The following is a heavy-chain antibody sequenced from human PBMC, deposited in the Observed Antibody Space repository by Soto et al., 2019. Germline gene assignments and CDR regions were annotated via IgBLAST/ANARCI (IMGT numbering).Heavy chain of an antibody. V-gene: IGHV2-5*02. D-gene: IGHD2-21*02. CDR3: AHGSCFGADCNPTPYVAF. J-gene: IGHJ4*02. Sequence: ITLKESGPTLVKPTQTLTLTCTFSGFSLSTTEEGVGWICQPPGKAPEGLALIYWDDDKRYSPSLKSRLTITKDTSKIQVVLTVTNVDPADTATYYCAHGSCFGADCNPTPYVAFWGQGIRVTVSS. CDR1: GFSLSTTEEG. CDR2: IYWDDDK.